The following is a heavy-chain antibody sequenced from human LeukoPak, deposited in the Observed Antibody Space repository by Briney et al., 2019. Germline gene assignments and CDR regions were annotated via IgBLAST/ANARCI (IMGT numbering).Heavy chain of an antibody. V-gene: IGHV4-59*08. J-gene: IGHJ4*02. Sequence: PSETLSLTCTASGGSISSYYWSWIRQPPGKGLEWIGYIYYSGSTNYNPSLKSRVTISVDTSKNQFSLKLSSVTAADTAVYYCARGDCSGGSCYSFWGTRPVGYFDYWGQGTLVTVSS. D-gene: IGHD2-15*01. CDR2: IYYSGST. CDR1: GGSISSYY. CDR3: ARGDCSGGSCYSFWGTRPVGYFDY.